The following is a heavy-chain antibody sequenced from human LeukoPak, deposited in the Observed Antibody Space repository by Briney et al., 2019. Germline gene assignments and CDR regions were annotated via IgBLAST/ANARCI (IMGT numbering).Heavy chain of an antibody. CDR3: AREAAAAGTAAY. Sequence: PSETLSLTCTVSGGSISSSSYYWGWIRQPPGKGLEWIGSIYYSGSTYYNPSLKSRVTISVDTSKNQFSLKLSSVTAADTAVYYCAREAAAAGTAAYWGQGTLVTVSS. J-gene: IGHJ4*02. CDR2: IYYSGST. V-gene: IGHV4-39*02. D-gene: IGHD6-13*01. CDR1: GGSISSSSYY.